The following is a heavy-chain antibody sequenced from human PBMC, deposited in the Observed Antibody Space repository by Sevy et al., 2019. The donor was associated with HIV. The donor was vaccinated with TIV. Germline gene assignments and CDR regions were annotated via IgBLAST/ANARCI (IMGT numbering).Heavy chain of an antibody. CDR3: ARKYDSSGYFDY. J-gene: IGHJ4*02. CDR1: GLTFSNYA. CDR2: ISGSGGSGDKT. V-gene: IGHV3-23*01. Sequence: GGYLRLSCAASGLTFSNYAMNWVRQAPGKGLEWVSGISGSGGSGDKTNYADSVTGRFTISRDDSKISLYLQLNCRSAEDTAIYYCARKYDSSGYFDYWGQGILVTVSS. D-gene: IGHD3-22*01.